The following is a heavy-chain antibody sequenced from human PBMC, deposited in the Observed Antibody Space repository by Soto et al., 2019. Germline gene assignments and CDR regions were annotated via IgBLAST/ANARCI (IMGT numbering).Heavy chain of an antibody. CDR3: GRVSLESGAFDI. V-gene: IGHV4-59*01. D-gene: IGHD3-3*01. CDR1: GGSISSYY. CDR2: IYYSGST. Sequence: SETLSLTCTVSGGSISSYYWSWIRQPPGKGLEWIGYIYYSGSTNYNPSLKSRVTISVDTSKNQFSLKLSSVTAADTAVYYCGRVSLESGAFDIWGQGTMVTVSS. J-gene: IGHJ3*02.